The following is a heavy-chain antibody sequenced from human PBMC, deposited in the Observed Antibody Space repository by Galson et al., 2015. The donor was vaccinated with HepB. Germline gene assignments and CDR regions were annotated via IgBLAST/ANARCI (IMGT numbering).Heavy chain of an antibody. D-gene: IGHD6-19*01. Sequence: LRLSCAASGFTFSSYSMNWVRQAPGKGLEWVSSISSSSSYIYYADSVKGRFTISRDNAKNSLYLQMNSLRAEDTAVYYCARASTKFGIAVAGTDWYFDLWGRGTLVTVSS. V-gene: IGHV3-21*01. CDR2: ISSSSSYI. CDR1: GFTFSSYS. CDR3: ARASTKFGIAVAGTDWYFDL. J-gene: IGHJ2*01.